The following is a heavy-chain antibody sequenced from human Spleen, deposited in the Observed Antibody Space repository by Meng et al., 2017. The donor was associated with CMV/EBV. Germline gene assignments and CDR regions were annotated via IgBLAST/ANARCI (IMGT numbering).Heavy chain of an antibody. J-gene: IGHJ4*02. V-gene: IGHV1-69*12. CDR2: IIPIFGTA. Sequence: QAQVVGAGAVVKEPGSSGNVSCQAYGCTFSSYAITGVRQVPGQGLEWMGAIIPIFGTANYAQKFQGRVTITADESTSTAYMELSSLRSEDTAVYYCARSAGTTGIWYWGQGTLVTVSS. D-gene: IGHD1-7*01. CDR1: GCTFSSYA. CDR3: ARSAGTTGIWY.